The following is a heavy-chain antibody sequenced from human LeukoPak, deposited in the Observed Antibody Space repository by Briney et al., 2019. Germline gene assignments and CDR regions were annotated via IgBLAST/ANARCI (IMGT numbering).Heavy chain of an antibody. J-gene: IGHJ4*02. CDR3: AKERARGY. D-gene: IGHD3-10*01. Sequence: GRSLRLSCAASGFTLSTYAMHWVRQAPGRGLEWVAVISFDSSNYYYADSVKGRFTISRDNSKNSVFLQMNSLRAEDTAVYYCAKERARGYWGQGTLVTVSS. CDR2: ISFDSSNY. CDR1: GFTLSTYA. V-gene: IGHV3-30-3*01.